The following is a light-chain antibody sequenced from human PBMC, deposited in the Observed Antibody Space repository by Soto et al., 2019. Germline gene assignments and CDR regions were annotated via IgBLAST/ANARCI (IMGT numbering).Light chain of an antibody. CDR2: GAS. V-gene: IGKV3-20*01. J-gene: IGKJ1*01. CDR3: QQHGSSPRT. CDR1: QSVSSRY. Sequence: EIVLTQSPGTLSLSPGERVTLSCRPSQSVSSRYLAWYQQKPGQAPRLLLYGASSRATGIPDRFSGSGSGTDFTLTISRLEPEDFAVYYCQQHGSSPRTFGQGTKVEIK.